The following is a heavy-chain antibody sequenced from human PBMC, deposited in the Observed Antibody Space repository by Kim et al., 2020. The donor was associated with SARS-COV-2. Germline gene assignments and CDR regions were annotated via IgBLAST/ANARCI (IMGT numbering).Heavy chain of an antibody. CDR2: INGDGSTT. Sequence: GGSLRLSCAASGFTFRSYWMHWVRQAPGKGLECVSRINGDGSTTNYADSVKGRFSISRDNAKNTLYLEMNSLRDDDTAVYYCVRADSIAAAEHWGQGTLVTVSS. CDR1: GFTFRSYW. CDR3: VRADSIAAAEH. V-gene: IGHV3-74*01. D-gene: IGHD6-13*01. J-gene: IGHJ1*01.